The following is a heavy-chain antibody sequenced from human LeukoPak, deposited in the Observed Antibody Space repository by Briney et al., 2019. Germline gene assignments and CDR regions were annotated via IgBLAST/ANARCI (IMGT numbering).Heavy chain of an antibody. D-gene: IGHD5-24*01. CDR3: ARDRDGYDY. J-gene: IGHJ4*02. Sequence: PGGSLRLSCAASGFTFSGYAMHWVRQAPGKGLEWVSVIYSGGSTYYADSVKGRFTISRDNSKNTLYLQMNSLRAEDTAVYYCARDRDGYDYWGQGTLVTVSS. V-gene: IGHV3-66*01. CDR2: IYSGGST. CDR1: GFTFSGYA.